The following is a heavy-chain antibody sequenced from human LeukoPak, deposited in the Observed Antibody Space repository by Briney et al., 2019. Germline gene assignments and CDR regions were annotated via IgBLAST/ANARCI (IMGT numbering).Heavy chain of an antibody. CDR3: ARDLSSWTFSGFDI. D-gene: IGHD6-13*01. J-gene: IGHJ3*02. CDR2: ISSSGSTI. CDR1: GFTFSDYY. V-gene: IGHV3-11*04. Sequence: GGSLRLSCAASGFTFSDYYMSWIRQAPGKGLEWVSYISSSGSTIYYADSVKGRFTISRDNAKNSLYLQMNSLRAEDMAVYYCARDLSSWTFSGFDIWGQGTMVTVSS.